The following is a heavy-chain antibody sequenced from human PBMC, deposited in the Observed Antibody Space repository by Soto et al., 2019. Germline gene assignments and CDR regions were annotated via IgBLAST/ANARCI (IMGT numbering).Heavy chain of an antibody. CDR1: PVSFSGLG. V-gene: IGHV3-23*05. CDR3: VSWLSAHFDF. D-gene: IGHD6-19*01. J-gene: IGHJ4*02. CDR2: IDRSGTRT. Sequence: EVQLLESGGGLVQPGQSLRLSCAASPVSFSGLGMSLVRQAPGKGLEWVSTIDRSGTRTHYADSVKGRFTISRDTSRYTLDLQMDNLRAEDTALYHCVSWLSAHFDFWGRGTLVTVSS.